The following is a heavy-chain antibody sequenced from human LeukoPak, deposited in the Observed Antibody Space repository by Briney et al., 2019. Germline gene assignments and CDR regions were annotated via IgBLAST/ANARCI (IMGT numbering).Heavy chain of an antibody. CDR1: GFTFSSYV. CDR3: AKERDGGNSASPVGY. Sequence: GGSLRLSCAASGFTFSSYVMSWVRQAPGKGLEWVSAISGSGGSTYYADSVKGRFTISRDNSKNTLYLQMNSLRAEDTAVYYCAKERDGGNSASPVGYWGQGTLVTVSS. J-gene: IGHJ4*02. D-gene: IGHD2-21*02. V-gene: IGHV3-23*01. CDR2: ISGSGGST.